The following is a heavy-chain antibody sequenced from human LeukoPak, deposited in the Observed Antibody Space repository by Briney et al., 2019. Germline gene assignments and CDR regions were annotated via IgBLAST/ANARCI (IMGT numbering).Heavy chain of an antibody. Sequence: ASVKVSCKASGSTFTAYYLHWVRQAPGQGLEWMGWINPNGGGTTYAQKFQGRVTVTSDTSISTTYMELSRLRSDDTAVYYCARGGSYFTSWGQGTLVTVSS. CDR1: GSTFTAYY. CDR3: ARGGSYFTS. J-gene: IGHJ4*02. D-gene: IGHD1-26*01. CDR2: INPNGGGT. V-gene: IGHV1-2*02.